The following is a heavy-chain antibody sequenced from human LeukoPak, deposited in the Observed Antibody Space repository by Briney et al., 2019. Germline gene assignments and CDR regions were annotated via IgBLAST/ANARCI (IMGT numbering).Heavy chain of an antibody. CDR1: GFTFSSYT. CDR2: ISSSSSYI. J-gene: IGHJ3*02. D-gene: IGHD5-18*01. Sequence: PGGSLRLSCAASGFTFSSYTINWVRQAPGKGLEWVSSISSSSSYIYYADSVKGRFTISRDNAKNSLYLQMNSLRAEDTAVYYCARDRRIETVTDAFDIWGQGTMVTVSS. V-gene: IGHV3-21*01. CDR3: ARDRRIETVTDAFDI.